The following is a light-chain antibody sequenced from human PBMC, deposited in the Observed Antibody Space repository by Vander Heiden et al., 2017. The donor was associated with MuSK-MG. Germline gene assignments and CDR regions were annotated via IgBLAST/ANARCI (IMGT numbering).Light chain of an antibody. CDR2: AAS. V-gene: IGKV1-39*01. J-gene: IGKJ4*01. CDR3: QQSYRYPLT. Sequence: DIKMTQSPSSLSASVGDRVTITCRASQSISSYLQWYQQKPGKAPKLLIYAASSLQSGVPSRFSGSGSGTEFTLTISSLQTEDFATYYCQQSYRYPLTFGRGTKVEIK. CDR1: QSISSY.